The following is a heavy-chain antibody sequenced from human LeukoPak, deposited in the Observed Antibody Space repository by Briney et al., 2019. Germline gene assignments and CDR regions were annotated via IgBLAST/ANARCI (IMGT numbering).Heavy chain of an antibody. D-gene: IGHD1-26*01. CDR3: AGQAHPLYSGSSFDY. V-gene: IGHV3-48*03. CDR1: GFTFSSYE. CDR2: ISSSGSTI. Sequence: GGSLRLSCAASGFTFSSYEMNWVRQAPGKGLEWVSYISSSGSTIYYADSVKGRFTISRDNAKNSLYLQMNSLRAEDTAVYYCAGQAHPLYSGSSFDYWGQGTLVTVSS. J-gene: IGHJ4*02.